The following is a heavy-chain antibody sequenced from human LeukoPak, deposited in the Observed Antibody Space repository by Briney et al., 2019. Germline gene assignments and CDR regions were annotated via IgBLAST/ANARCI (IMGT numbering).Heavy chain of an antibody. V-gene: IGHV1-24*01. CDR2: FDPEDGET. Sequence: ASVKVSCKVSGYTLTELSMNWVRQAPGKGLEWMGGFDPEDGETIYAQKFQGRVTMTEDTSTDTAYMELRSLRSDDTAVYYCARGGGEWGATIKDYWGQGTLVTVSS. J-gene: IGHJ4*02. D-gene: IGHD5-12*01. CDR1: GYTLTELS. CDR3: ARGGGEWGATIKDY.